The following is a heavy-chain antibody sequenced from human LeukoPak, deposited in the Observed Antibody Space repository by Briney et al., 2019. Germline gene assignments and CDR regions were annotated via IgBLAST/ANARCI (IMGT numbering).Heavy chain of an antibody. CDR3: AREAGYSSGWFGY. CDR1: GGSISSYY. D-gene: IGHD6-19*01. V-gene: IGHV4-59*01. J-gene: IGHJ4*02. Sequence: SETLSLTCTVSGGSISSYYWSWIRQPPGKGLEWIGYIYYSGSTNYNPSLKSRVTISVDTSKNQFSLKLSSVTAADTAVYYCAREAGYSSGWFGYWGQGTLVTVSS. CDR2: IYYSGST.